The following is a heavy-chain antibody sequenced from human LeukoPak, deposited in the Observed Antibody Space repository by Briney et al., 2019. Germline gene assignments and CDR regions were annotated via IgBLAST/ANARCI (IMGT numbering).Heavy chain of an antibody. D-gene: IGHD5-12*01. V-gene: IGHV3-23*01. CDR3: AKDGAWLRFDD. CDR2: ISGSGGST. J-gene: IGHJ4*02. Sequence: GGSLRLSCAASGFTFSSYGMSWVRQAPGKGLEWVSAISGSGGSTYYADSVKGRFTISRDDSKNTLYLQMKNLRAEDTAVYYCAKDGAWLRFDDWGQGILVTVSS. CDR1: GFTFSSYG.